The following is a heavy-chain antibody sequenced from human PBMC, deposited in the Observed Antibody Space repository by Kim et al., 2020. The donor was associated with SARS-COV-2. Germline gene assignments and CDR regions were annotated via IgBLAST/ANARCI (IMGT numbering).Heavy chain of an antibody. CDR3: AKSPSGGFIDY. Sequence: GGSLRLSCAASGFTFSSYGMHWVRQAPGKGLEWVAVISYDGTDKYYADSVKGRFTISRDNSKNTLYLEMNSMRAEDTALYYCAKSPSGGFIDYWGQGTLVIVSS. V-gene: IGHV3-30*18. CDR1: GFTFSSYG. J-gene: IGHJ4*02. D-gene: IGHD2-15*01. CDR2: ISYDGTDK.